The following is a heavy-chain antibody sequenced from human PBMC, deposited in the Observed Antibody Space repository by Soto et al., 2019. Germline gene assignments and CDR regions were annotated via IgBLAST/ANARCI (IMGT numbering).Heavy chain of an antibody. CDR1: GFTFSSYS. J-gene: IGHJ4*02. Sequence: GGSLRLSCKGSGFTFSSYSLTWVRQAPGKGLEWVSYTSYSSGHIYYADSVKGRFTISRDNAENSVFLQMNSLKAEDAAVYYCVRLVGVLGPYYLDYWGPGTLVTVSS. V-gene: IGHV3-48*01. CDR3: VRLVGVLGPYYLDY. CDR2: TSYSSGHI. D-gene: IGHD1-26*01.